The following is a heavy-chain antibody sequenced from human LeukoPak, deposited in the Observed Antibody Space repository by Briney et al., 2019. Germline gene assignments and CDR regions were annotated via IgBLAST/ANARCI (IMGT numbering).Heavy chain of an antibody. V-gene: IGHV4-59*08. CDR2: IFYSGST. CDR3: ARRGYCTGAICYSFDS. Sequence: PSETLSLTCTVSGGSISNYYWSWIRQPPGEGLEWIGYIFYSGSTNYNPSLKSRVTISVDTSMNQFSLKLSSVTAADTAVYYCARRGYCTGAICYSFDSWGQGTLVTVSS. D-gene: IGHD2-15*01. CDR1: GGSISNYY. J-gene: IGHJ4*02.